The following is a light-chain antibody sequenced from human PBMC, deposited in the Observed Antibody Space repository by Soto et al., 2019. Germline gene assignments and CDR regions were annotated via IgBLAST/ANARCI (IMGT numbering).Light chain of an antibody. V-gene: IGLV1-44*01. Sequence: QSVLTQPPSASGTPGQRVTISCSGSSSNIGSNPVNWYHQLPGTAPKLLIYSNNQRPSGVPDRFSGSQSGTSASLAISGLQSADEAAYYCAAWDDSLDGPVFGGGTQLTVL. CDR1: SSNIGSNP. CDR3: AAWDDSLDGPV. CDR2: SNN. J-gene: IGLJ2*01.